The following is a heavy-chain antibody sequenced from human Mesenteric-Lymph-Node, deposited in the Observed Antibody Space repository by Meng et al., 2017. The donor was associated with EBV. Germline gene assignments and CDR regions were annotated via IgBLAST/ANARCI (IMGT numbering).Heavy chain of an antibody. Sequence: QVQLQQWGAGLLKPSETLTLTCGVSGGSFIGYYWSWIRQSPGKGLEWIGYINHRGGTNYNPSLKSRVTISLDTSKNQFSLKLSSVTAADTAVYYCATHGSGSYSWFDPWGQGTLVTVSS. CDR3: ATHGSGSYSWFDP. J-gene: IGHJ5*02. V-gene: IGHV4-34*02. CDR2: INHRGGT. D-gene: IGHD3-10*01. CDR1: GGSFIGYY.